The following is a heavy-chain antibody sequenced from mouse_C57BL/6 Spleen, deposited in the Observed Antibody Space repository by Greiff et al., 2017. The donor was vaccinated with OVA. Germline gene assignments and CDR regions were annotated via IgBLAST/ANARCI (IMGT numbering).Heavy chain of an antibody. V-gene: IGHV1-84*01. J-gene: IGHJ2*01. CDR1: GYTFTDYY. CDR3: ARSATVVATDY. CDR2: IYPGSGNT. Sequence: QLQQSGPELVKPGASVKISCKASGYTFTDYYINWVKQRPGQGLEWIGWIYPGSGNTTYNEKFTGKATLTVDTSSSTAYMQLSSLTSEDAAVYFCARSATVVATDYWGQGTTLTVSS. D-gene: IGHD1-1*01.